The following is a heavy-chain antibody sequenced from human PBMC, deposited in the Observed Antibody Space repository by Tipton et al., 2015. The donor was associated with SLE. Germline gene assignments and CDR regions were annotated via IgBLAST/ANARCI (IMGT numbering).Heavy chain of an antibody. CDR2: IYSGGST. J-gene: IGHJ2*01. CDR3: ASPPYYGSGSYRPYWYFDL. V-gene: IGHV3-53*01. CDR1: GFTVSSNY. D-gene: IGHD3-10*01. Sequence: VQLVQSGGGLVQPGGSLRLSCAASGFTVSSNYMSWVRQAPGKGLEWVSVIYSGGSTYYADSVKGRFTISRDNAKNSLYLQMNSLRAEDTAVYYCASPPYYGSGSYRPYWYFDLWGRGTLVTVSS.